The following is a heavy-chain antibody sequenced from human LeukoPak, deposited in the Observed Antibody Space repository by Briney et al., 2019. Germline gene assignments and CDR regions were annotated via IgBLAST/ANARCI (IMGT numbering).Heavy chain of an antibody. D-gene: IGHD6-13*01. J-gene: IGHJ4*02. CDR3: ARGVAAGYDY. CDR1: GYTFTSYH. V-gene: IGHV1-8*01. CDR2: MSPNSGDT. Sequence: GASVKVSCKASGYTFTSYHINWVRQATGQGLEWMGRMSPNSGDTGFAQKFQGRVTMTRNTSITTAYMELSSLRSDDTAIYYCARGVAAGYDYWGQGTLVTVSS.